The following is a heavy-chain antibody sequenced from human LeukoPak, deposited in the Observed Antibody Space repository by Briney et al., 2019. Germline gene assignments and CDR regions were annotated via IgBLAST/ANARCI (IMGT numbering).Heavy chain of an antibody. V-gene: IGHV4-34*01. J-gene: IGHJ4*02. CDR3: ARGAGMATSVSSYYFDY. Sequence: PSETLSLTCAVYGGSFSGYYWSWIRHPPGKGLEWIGEINHSGRTNYNPTLKSRVTISVDTSKNQFYLKLSSVTAADTAVYYCARGAGMATSVSSYYFDYWGEGTLVAVSS. D-gene: IGHD5-24*01. CDR2: INHSGRT. CDR1: GGSFSGYY.